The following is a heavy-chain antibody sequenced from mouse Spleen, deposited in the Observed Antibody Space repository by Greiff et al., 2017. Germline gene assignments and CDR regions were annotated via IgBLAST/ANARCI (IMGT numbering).Heavy chain of an antibody. CDR1: GYSITSGYY. D-gene: IGHD1-1*01. V-gene: IGHV3-6*02. CDR2: ISYDGSN. J-gene: IGHJ4*01. CDR3: ARDGSHYAMDY. Sequence: EVQLVESGPGLVKPSQSLSLTCSVTGYSITSGYYWNWIRQFPGNKLEWMGYISYDGSNNYNPSLKNRISITRDTSKNQFFLKLNSVTTEDTATYYCARDGSHYAMDYWGQGTSVTVSS.